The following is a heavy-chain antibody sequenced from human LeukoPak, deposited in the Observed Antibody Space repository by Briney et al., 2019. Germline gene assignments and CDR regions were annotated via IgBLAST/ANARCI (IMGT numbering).Heavy chain of an antibody. CDR2: ISAYNGNT. CDR3: ARGHSGYDYDFLGFY. CDR1: GYTFTSYG. J-gene: IGHJ4*02. Sequence: ASVKVSCKASGYTFTSYGISWVRQAPGQGLEWMGWISAYNGNTNYAQKLQGRVTMTTDTSTSTAYMELRSLRSDDTAVYYCARGHSGYDYDFLGFYWGQGTLVTVSS. V-gene: IGHV1-18*01. D-gene: IGHD5-12*01.